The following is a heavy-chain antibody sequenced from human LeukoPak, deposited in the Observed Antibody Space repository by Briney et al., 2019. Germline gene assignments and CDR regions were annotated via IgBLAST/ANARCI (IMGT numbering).Heavy chain of an antibody. CDR1: GGSISSSDYY. Sequence: SETLSLTCTVPGGSISSSDYYWGWIRQPPGKGLEWIGSVYYSGSTYYNPSLKSRVTISVDTSKNQFSLRLNSVTAADTAVYYCARHTSMVRGVMKYYFDYWGQGTLATVSS. CDR3: ARHTSMVRGVMKYYFDY. D-gene: IGHD3-10*01. J-gene: IGHJ4*02. V-gene: IGHV4-39*01. CDR2: VYYSGST.